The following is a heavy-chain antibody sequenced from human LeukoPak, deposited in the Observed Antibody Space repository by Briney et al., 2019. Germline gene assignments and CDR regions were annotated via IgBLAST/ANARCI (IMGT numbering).Heavy chain of an antibody. CDR1: GGSISSSSYY. CDR2: IYHSGST. V-gene: IGHV4-39*07. CDR3: ASRGYSYDAFDI. Sequence: SETLSLTCIVSGGSISSSSYYWGWIRQPPGKGLEWIGSIYHSGSTYYNPSLKSRVTISVDTSKNQFSLKLSSVTAADTAVYYCASRGYSYDAFDIWGQGTMVTVSS. D-gene: IGHD5-18*01. J-gene: IGHJ3*02.